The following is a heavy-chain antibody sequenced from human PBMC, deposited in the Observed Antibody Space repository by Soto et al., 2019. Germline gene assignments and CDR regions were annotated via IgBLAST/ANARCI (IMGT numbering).Heavy chain of an antibody. J-gene: IGHJ6*02. CDR2: ISPYTGNT. D-gene: IGHD3-16*01. CDR1: GYIFVSYG. CDR3: VMVDNYVTPTLQDV. Sequence: ASVKVSCKASGYIFVSYGIAWVRQAPGQGLEWMGWISPYTGNTHSASKVQGRLTMTTDTSTSTAYMDLGSLTSDDTAVYYCVMVDNYVTPTLQDVWGQGTTVTVSS. V-gene: IGHV1-18*01.